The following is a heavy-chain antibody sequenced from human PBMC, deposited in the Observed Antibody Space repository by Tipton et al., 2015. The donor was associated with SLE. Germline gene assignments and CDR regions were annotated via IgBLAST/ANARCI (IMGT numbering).Heavy chain of an antibody. J-gene: IGHJ2*01. D-gene: IGHD5-12*01. CDR3: ARDAKCPITSAEYFDL. Sequence: TLSLTCTVSGGSISSGGYYWSWIRQHPGKGLEWIGYTYYSGNTYCNPSLKSRVTISVDTSENQFSLKLSSVTAADTAVYYCARDAKCPITSAEYFDLWGRGTQVTVSS. CDR1: GGSISSGGYY. CDR2: TYYSGNT. V-gene: IGHV4-31*03.